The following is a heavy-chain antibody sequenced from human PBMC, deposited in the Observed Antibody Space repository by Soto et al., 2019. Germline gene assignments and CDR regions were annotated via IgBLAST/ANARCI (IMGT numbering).Heavy chain of an antibody. D-gene: IGHD6-6*01. V-gene: IGHV3-23*01. CDR2: ISGSGAGT. CDR1: GFSFSKYA. Sequence: PGGSLRLSCVASGFSFSKYAMSWFRQAPGKGLEWISGISGSGAGTYYADSVKGRFTISRDNSKNTLYLQMNSLRAEDTAVYYCAKSSGKYSNPASDYWGQGTLVTVSS. J-gene: IGHJ4*02. CDR3: AKSSGKYSNPASDY.